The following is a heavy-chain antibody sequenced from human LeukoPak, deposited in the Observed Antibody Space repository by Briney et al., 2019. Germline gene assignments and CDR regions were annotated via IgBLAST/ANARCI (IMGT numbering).Heavy chain of an antibody. CDR3: ARSGMWGANPPH. CDR2: IYTSGST. V-gene: IGHV4-4*08. D-gene: IGHD4/OR15-4a*01. J-gene: IGHJ4*02. Sequence: PSETLSLTCTVSGGSIISYSWTWIRQPPGKGLEWIGRIYTSGSTSYNPSLKSRVTISVETSRNQFSLRLSSVTAADTAVYYCARSGMWGANPPHWGQGTLVTVSS. CDR1: GGSIISYS.